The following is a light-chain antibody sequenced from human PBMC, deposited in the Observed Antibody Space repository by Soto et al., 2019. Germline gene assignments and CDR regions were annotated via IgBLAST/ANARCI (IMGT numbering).Light chain of an antibody. CDR1: SSNIGSNT. CDR3: AALDDRLNGPV. J-gene: IGLJ3*02. CDR2: SNN. Sequence: QSVLTQPPSASGTPGQRVTISCSGSSSNIGSNTVNWYQQLPGTAPKLLIYSNNQRPSGVPDRFSGSKSGTSASLAISGLQSEDEADYYCAALDDRLNGPVFGGGTKLTVL. V-gene: IGLV1-44*01.